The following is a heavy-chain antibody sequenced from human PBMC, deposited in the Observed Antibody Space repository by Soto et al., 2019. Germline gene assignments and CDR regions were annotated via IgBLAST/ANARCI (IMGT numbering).Heavy chain of an antibody. J-gene: IGHJ6*02. Sequence: QVQLVQSGAEVKKPGASVKVSCKASGYTFTSYGISWVRQAPGQGLEWMGWISAYNGNTNYAQKLQGRVTMTTDTFTSDAYMELRSLRSDDTALYYCARDCGRITMLVVVIPYYYYGMDVWGQGTTVTVSS. D-gene: IGHD3-22*01. CDR3: ARDCGRITMLVVVIPYYYYGMDV. CDR2: ISAYNGNT. CDR1: GYTFTSYG. V-gene: IGHV1-18*01.